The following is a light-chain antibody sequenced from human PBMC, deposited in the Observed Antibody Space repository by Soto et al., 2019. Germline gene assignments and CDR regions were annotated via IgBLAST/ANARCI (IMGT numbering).Light chain of an antibody. CDR3: QQYNNLPPMFT. J-gene: IGKJ3*01. CDR2: GAS. Sequence: EIVMTQSPATLSVSPGERATLFCRASQTISSNLGWYQQKPGQAPRLLIYGASTRATGIPARFGGSGAGTEFNLTISSLQSEDSAVYYWQQYNNLPPMFTFGPGTKVDVK. V-gene: IGKV3-15*01. CDR1: QTISSN.